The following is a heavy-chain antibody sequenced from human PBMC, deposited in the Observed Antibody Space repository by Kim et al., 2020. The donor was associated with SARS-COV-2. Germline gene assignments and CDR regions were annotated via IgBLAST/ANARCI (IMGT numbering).Heavy chain of an antibody. Sequence: GGSLRISCTASGFTFGTYAMDWVRLPPGKGLEYVAAISATGTVTYYVDSVKGRFTISRDNSKNTVYLQMTSLRTEDTAVYYCANRRDGYNPYDYWGQGTLVTVSS. CDR1: GFTFGTYA. D-gene: IGHD6-25*01. CDR3: ANRRDGYNPYDY. CDR2: ISATGTVT. V-gene: IGHV3-23*01. J-gene: IGHJ4*02.